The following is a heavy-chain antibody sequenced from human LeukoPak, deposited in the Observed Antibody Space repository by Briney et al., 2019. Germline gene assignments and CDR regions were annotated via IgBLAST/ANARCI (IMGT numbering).Heavy chain of an antibody. V-gene: IGHV3-23*01. J-gene: IGHJ4*02. CDR1: GFTFSNYA. CDR2: LSGSGGAT. D-gene: IGHD1-26*01. Sequence: PGGSLRLSCAASGFTFSNYAMAWVRQAPGKGLEWVSILSGSGGATYYADSVKGRFTISRDNSKNTLFLQMNSLRVEDTALYYCAKVSWEATGDYWGQGTLVTVSS. CDR3: AKVSWEATGDY.